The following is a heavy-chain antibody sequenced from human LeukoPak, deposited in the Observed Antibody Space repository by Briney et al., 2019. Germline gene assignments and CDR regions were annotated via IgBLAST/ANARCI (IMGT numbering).Heavy chain of an antibody. Sequence: SETLSLTCTVSGGSISSYYWSWIRQPPGKRLEWIGYIYYSGCTKYNPSLKSRVTISVDTSKNQFSLKLSSVTAADTAVYYCARQRQYDADAFDLWGQGTMVTVTS. D-gene: IGHD3-16*01. J-gene: IGHJ3*01. CDR1: GGSISSYY. CDR3: ARQRQYDADAFDL. CDR2: IYYSGCT. V-gene: IGHV4-59*08.